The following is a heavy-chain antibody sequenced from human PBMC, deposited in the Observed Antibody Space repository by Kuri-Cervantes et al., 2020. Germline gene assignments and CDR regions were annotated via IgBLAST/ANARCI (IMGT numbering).Heavy chain of an antibody. Sequence: LKISCAASGFTFTSYAMSWVRQAPGKGLEWVSAISGSGGSTYYADSVKGRFTISRDNSKNTLYLQMNSLRAEDTAVYYCARGYGGRWYYYYGMDVWGQGTTVTVSS. J-gene: IGHJ6*02. V-gene: IGHV3-23*01. CDR3: ARGYGGRWYYYYGMDV. CDR1: GFTFTSYA. CDR2: ISGSGGST. D-gene: IGHD4-23*01.